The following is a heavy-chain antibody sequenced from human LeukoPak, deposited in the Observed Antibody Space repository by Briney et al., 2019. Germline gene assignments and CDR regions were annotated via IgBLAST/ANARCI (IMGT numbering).Heavy chain of an antibody. Sequence: GGSLRLSCAASGFTFSSYAMHWVRQAPGKGLEWVAVISYDGSNKYYADSVKGRFTISRDNSKNTLYLQINSLRAEDTAVYYCARAYTAMVLYYFDYWGQGTLVTVSS. CDR3: ARAYTAMVLYYFDY. V-gene: IGHV3-30*04. D-gene: IGHD5-18*01. J-gene: IGHJ4*02. CDR2: ISYDGSNK. CDR1: GFTFSSYA.